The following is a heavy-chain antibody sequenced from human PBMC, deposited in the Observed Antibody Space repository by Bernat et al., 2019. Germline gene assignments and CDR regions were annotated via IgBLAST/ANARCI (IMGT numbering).Heavy chain of an antibody. CDR1: GFTFSSYA. CDR3: ARGMFGEKMGFQH. CDR2: ISYDGSNK. Sequence: QVQLVESGGGVVQPGRSLRLSCAASGFTFSSYAMHWVRQAPGKGLEWVAVISYDGSNKYYADSVKGRFTISRDNSKNTLYLQMNSLRAEDTAVYYCARGMFGEKMGFQHWGQGTLVTVSS. V-gene: IGHV3-30-3*01. J-gene: IGHJ1*01. D-gene: IGHD3-10*02.